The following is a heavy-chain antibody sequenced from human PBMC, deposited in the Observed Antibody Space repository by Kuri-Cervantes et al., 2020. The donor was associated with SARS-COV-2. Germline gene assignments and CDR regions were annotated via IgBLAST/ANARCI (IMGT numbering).Heavy chain of an antibody. V-gene: IGHV1-18*01. J-gene: IGHJ4*02. Sequence: ASVKVSCKASGYTFTSYGISWVRQAPGQGLEWMGWISAYNGNTNYAQKLQGRVTMTTDTSTSTAYMELRSLTSEDTAIYYCYYAPKEGFDSWGQGTLVTVSS. CDR1: GYTFTSYG. CDR2: ISAYNGNT. D-gene: IGHD3-16*01. CDR3: YYAPKEGFDS.